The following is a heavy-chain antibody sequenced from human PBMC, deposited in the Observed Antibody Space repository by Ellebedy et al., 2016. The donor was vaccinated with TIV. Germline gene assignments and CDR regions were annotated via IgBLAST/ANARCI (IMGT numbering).Heavy chain of an antibody. Sequence: GSLRLSXTVSGGSVSSGSYYWSWIRQPPGKGLEWIGYIYYSGSTNYNPSLKSRVTISVDTSKNQFSLKLSSVTAADTAVYYCARTRHPYYFDYWGQGTLVTVSS. CDR3: ARTRHPYYFDY. CDR2: IYYSGST. V-gene: IGHV4-61*01. J-gene: IGHJ4*02. CDR1: GGSVSSGSYY.